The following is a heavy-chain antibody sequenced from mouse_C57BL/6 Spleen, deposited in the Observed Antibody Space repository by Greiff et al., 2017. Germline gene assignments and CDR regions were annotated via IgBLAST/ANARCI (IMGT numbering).Heavy chain of an antibody. CDR1: GYTFTSYW. Sequence: QVQLQQPGAELVRPGSSVKLSCKASGYTFTSYWMHWVKQRPIQGLEWIGNIDPSDSETHYNQKFKDKATLTVDKSSSTAYMQLSSLTSEDSAVYYGARGMAAQATGFAYWGQGTLVTVSA. D-gene: IGHD3-2*02. CDR2: IDPSDSET. J-gene: IGHJ3*01. V-gene: IGHV1-52*01. CDR3: ARGMAAQATGFAY.